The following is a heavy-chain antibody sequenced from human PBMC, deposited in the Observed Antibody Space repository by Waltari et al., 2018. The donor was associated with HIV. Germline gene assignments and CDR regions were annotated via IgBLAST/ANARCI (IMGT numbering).Heavy chain of an antibody. Sequence: EVQLVESGGGLVQTGGSLRLPCSASGTTFCSYWLTWVRQAPGKGLEWVANIKQDGSEKYYVDSVKGRFPISRDNAKNSLYLQMNSLRAEDTAVYYCARDNWNDGLDIWGQGTMVTVSS. CDR1: GTTFCSYW. CDR2: IKQDGSEK. D-gene: IGHD1-1*01. CDR3: ARDNWNDGLDI. J-gene: IGHJ3*02. V-gene: IGHV3-7*01.